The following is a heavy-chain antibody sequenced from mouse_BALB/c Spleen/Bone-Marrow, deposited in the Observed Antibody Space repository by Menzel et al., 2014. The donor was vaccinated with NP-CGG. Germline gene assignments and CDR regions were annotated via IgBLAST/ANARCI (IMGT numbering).Heavy chain of an antibody. Sequence: VQLVESGPGLVAPSQSLSITCTVSGFSLTSYSVHWVRQPPGKGLERLGVIWAGGSTNYNSALMSRLSISKDNSKSQVFLKMSSLQTDDTAMFYCARDDDSYAMDYWGQGTSVTVSS. CDR3: ARDDDSYAMDY. CDR1: GFSLTSYS. D-gene: IGHD2-3*01. J-gene: IGHJ4*01. CDR2: IWAGGST. V-gene: IGHV2-9*02.